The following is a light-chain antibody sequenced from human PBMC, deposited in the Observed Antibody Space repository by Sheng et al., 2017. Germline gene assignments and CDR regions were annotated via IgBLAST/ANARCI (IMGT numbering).Light chain of an antibody. Sequence: DIQMTQSPSSLSASVGDRVTITCQASQDISNYLNWYQQKPGKAPKLLIYDASNLETGVPSRFSGSGSGTDFTFTISSLQPEDIATYYCQQYENLPTFGQGTRLDIK. V-gene: IGKV1-33*01. CDR2: DAS. CDR1: QDISNY. CDR3: QQYENLPT. J-gene: IGKJ5*01.